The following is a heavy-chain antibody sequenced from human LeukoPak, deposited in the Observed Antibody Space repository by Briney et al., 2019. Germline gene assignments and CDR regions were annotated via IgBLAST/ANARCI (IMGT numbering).Heavy chain of an antibody. Sequence: ASVKVSCKASGYTFTSYDINWVRQATGQGLEWMGWMNPNSGNTGYAQKFQDRVTMTRNTSISTAYMELSSLRSEDTAVYYCARGKKTMVRGVLYYFDYWGQGTLVTVSS. CDR3: ARGKKTMVRGVLYYFDY. CDR2: MNPNSGNT. J-gene: IGHJ4*02. CDR1: GYTFTSYD. V-gene: IGHV1-8*01. D-gene: IGHD3-10*01.